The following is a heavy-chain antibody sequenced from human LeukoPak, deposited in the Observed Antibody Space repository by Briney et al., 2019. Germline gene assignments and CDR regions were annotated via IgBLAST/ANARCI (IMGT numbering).Heavy chain of an antibody. V-gene: IGHV4-4*07. CDR2: IYTRGST. Sequence: SETLSLTCTVSGGSINNYYWSRIRQPAGKGLEWIGRIYTRGSTNYNPSLKSRVTMSVDTSKNQFSLKLSSVTAADTAVYYCARGRYSADICSGGDAFDIWGQGTMVSVSS. D-gene: IGHD1-26*01. J-gene: IGHJ3*02. CDR3: ARGRYSADICSGGDAFDI. CDR1: GGSINNYY.